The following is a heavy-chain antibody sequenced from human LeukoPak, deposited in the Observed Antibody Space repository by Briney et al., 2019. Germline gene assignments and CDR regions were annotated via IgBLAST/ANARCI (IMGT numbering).Heavy chain of an antibody. V-gene: IGHV4-59*01. CDR2: IYYSGST. Sequence: ETLSLTCTVSGGSISSYYWSWIRQPPGKGLEWIGYIYYSGSTNYNPSLKSRVTISVDTSKNQFSLKLSSVTAADTAVYYCARVVAARYYYYYMDVWGKGTTVTVSS. D-gene: IGHD6-6*01. CDR3: ARVVAARYYYYYMDV. CDR1: GGSISSYY. J-gene: IGHJ6*03.